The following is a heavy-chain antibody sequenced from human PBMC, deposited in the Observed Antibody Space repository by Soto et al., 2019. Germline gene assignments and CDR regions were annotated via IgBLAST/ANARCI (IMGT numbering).Heavy chain of an antibody. CDR1: GFPFSDYY. Sequence: GGALRRSCAASGFPFSDYYMSWIRQAPGKGLEWVSYISSSSGYTNYADSVKGRFTISRDNAKNSLYLQMNSLRAEDTAVYYCAKEYGRLDYWGQGTLVTVSS. CDR3: AKEYGRLDY. J-gene: IGHJ4*02. V-gene: IGHV3-11*06. D-gene: IGHD4-17*01. CDR2: ISSSSGYT.